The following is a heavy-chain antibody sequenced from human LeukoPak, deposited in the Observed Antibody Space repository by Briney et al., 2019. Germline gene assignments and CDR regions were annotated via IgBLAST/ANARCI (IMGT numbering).Heavy chain of an antibody. Sequence: SETLSLTCTVSGGSINNYYWSWIRQPPGKGLEWIGYIYHSGSTNYNPSLKSRVTISVDTSNNQFSLKLTSVTAADTAVYYCARNIVGPRQVDYWGQGILVTSPQ. V-gene: IGHV4-59*01. CDR3: ARNIVGPRQVDY. D-gene: IGHD1-26*01. J-gene: IGHJ4*02. CDR2: IYHSGST. CDR1: GGSINNYY.